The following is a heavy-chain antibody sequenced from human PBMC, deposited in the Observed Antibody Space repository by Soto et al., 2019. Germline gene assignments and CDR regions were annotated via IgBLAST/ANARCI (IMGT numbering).Heavy chain of an antibody. D-gene: IGHD2-15*01. Sequence: GGSLRLSCAASGFTFSSYAMSWVRQAPGKGLEWVSAISGSGGSTYYADSVKGRFTISRDNSKNTLYLQMNSLRAEDTAVYYFAKVRCSGGSCYPAVWFDPWGQGTLVTVSS. CDR2: ISGSGGST. J-gene: IGHJ5*02. V-gene: IGHV3-23*01. CDR3: AKVRCSGGSCYPAVWFDP. CDR1: GFTFSSYA.